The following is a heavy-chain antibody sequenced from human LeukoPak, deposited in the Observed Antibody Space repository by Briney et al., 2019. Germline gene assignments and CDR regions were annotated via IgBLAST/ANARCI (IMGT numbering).Heavy chain of an antibody. V-gene: IGHV4-61*02. CDR2: IYTSGST. CDR1: GGSISSGSYY. CDR3: ARDRGTMVRGVLYYYYYMDV. D-gene: IGHD3-10*01. J-gene: IGHJ6*03. Sequence: MTSETLSLTCTVSGGSISSGSYYWSWIRQPAGKGLEWIGRIYTSGSTNYNPSLKSRVTISVDTSKNQFSLKLSSVTAADTAVYYCARDRGTMVRGVLYYYYYMDVWGKGTTVTVSS.